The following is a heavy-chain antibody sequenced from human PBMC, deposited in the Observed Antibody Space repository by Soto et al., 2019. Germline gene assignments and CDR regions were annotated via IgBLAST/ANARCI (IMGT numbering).Heavy chain of an antibody. D-gene: IGHD5-18*01. Sequence: SETLSLTCTVSCVYISSGGYYWSWIRQFPGKGLEWIGYIHYKGSTYYNPSLKSRVTISVDMSKNQLYLNLTSVTAADTAVYYCARLRDSFGYYWGQGTPVTVS. CDR3: ARLRDSFGYY. CDR2: IHYKGST. J-gene: IGHJ4*02. CDR1: CVYISSGGYY. V-gene: IGHV4-31*03.